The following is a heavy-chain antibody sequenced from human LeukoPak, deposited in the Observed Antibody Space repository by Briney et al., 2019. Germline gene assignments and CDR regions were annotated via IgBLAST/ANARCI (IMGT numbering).Heavy chain of an antibody. CDR2: INPNSGGT. V-gene: IGHV1-2*02. J-gene: IGHJ4*02. D-gene: IGHD6-19*01. CDR3: ARGGSGGWYKSGIYDFNY. CDR1: GYTFTGYY. Sequence: ASVKVSCKASGYTFTGYYMHWVRQAPGQVLEWMGWINPNSGGTNYTQKFQGRVTMTRDTFISTAYMELSRLRSDDTAVYYYARGGSGGWYKSGIYDFNYGGQGPLVTVSS.